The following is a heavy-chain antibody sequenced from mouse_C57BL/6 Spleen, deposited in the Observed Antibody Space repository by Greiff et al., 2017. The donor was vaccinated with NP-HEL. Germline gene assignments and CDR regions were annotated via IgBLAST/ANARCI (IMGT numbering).Heavy chain of an antibody. V-gene: IGHV1-62-2*01. Sequence: QVQLQQSGAELVKPGASVKLSCKASGYTFTEYTIHWVKQRSGQGLEWIGWFYPGSGSIKYNEKFKDKATLTADKSSSTVYMELSRLTSEDSAVYFCARHEDPSFITTVAHFDYWGQGTTLTVSS. J-gene: IGHJ2*01. D-gene: IGHD1-1*01. CDR2: FYPGSGSI. CDR3: ARHEDPSFITTVAHFDY. CDR1: GYTFTEYT.